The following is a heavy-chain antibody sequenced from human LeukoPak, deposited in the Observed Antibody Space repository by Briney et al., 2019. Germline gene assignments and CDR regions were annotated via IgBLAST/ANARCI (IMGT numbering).Heavy chain of an antibody. D-gene: IGHD2-21*02. J-gene: IGHJ4*02. V-gene: IGHV1-18*01. CDR1: GYIFTNYG. CDR2: INVYNGHT. Sequence: ASVKVSCKTSGYIFTNYGVSWVRQAPGQGLEWMGWINVYNGHTIYAQEFQGRVTLTTDTSTSTAHMDLRSLRSEDTAVYYCARVRSYCGGDCYFDYWGQGTLVTVSS. CDR3: ARVRSYCGGDCYFDY.